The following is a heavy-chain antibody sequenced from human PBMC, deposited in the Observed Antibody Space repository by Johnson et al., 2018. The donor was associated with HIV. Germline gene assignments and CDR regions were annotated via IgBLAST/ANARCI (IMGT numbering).Heavy chain of an antibody. CDR1: GFTFSSYG. Sequence: QVQLVESGGGVVQPGRSLRLSCAASGFTFSSYGMHWVRQAPAKGLEWVAFISYDGSDKYYADSVKGRLTISRDSSRNTLYLEMNSLRAEDTAVYYCVRDEPIVVVVAAIGDAFDIWGQGTMVTVSS. V-gene: IGHV3-30*03. J-gene: IGHJ3*02. CDR3: VRDEPIVVVVAAIGDAFDI. D-gene: IGHD2-15*01. CDR2: ISYDGSDK.